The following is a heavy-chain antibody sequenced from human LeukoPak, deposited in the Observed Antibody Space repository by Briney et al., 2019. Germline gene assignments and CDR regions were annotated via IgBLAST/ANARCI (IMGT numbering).Heavy chain of an antibody. V-gene: IGHV3-53*01. CDR1: GFTVSSNY. CDR2: IYSGGST. Sequence: PGGSLRLSRAASGFTVSSNYMSWVRQAPGKGLEWVSVIYSGGSTYYADSVKGRFTISRDNSKNTLYLQMNSLRAEDTAVYYCARVRGGNYFDYWGQGTLVTVSS. D-gene: IGHD3-16*01. J-gene: IGHJ4*02. CDR3: ARVRGGNYFDY.